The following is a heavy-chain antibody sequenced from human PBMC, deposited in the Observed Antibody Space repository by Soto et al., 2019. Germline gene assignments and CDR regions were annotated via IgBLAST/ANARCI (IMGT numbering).Heavy chain of an antibody. CDR1: GGSISSSSYY. CDR2: IYYSGST. V-gene: IGHV4-39*01. CDR3: ALSFTIFGVVEYFQH. D-gene: IGHD3-3*01. Sequence: SETLSLTCTVSGGSISSSSYYWGWIRQPPGKGLEWIGSIYYSGSTYYNPSLKSRVTISVDTSKNQFSLKLSSVTAADTAVYYCALSFTIFGVVEYFQHWGQGTLVTVSS. J-gene: IGHJ1*01.